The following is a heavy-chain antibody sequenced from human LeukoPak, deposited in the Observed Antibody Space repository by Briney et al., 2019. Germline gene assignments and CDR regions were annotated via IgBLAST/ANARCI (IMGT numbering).Heavy chain of an antibody. CDR3: ARHGNHVGGLQLWLSLDY. Sequence: SETLSLTCTVSGGSISSFYWSWIRQPPGKGLEWIGYISYIGSTNYNPSLKSRVTISVDTSKNQFSLKLSSVTAADTAVYYCARHGNHVGGLQLWLSLDYWGQGTLVTVSS. V-gene: IGHV4-59*08. CDR1: GGSISSFY. J-gene: IGHJ4*02. D-gene: IGHD5-18*01. CDR2: ISYIGST.